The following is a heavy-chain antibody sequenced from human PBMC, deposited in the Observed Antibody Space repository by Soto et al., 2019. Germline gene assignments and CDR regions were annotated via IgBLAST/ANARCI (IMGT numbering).Heavy chain of an antibody. D-gene: IGHD3-10*01. V-gene: IGHV1-3*01. CDR1: GYTFTSYT. CDR3: ARDTTMVRGVISWFDP. CDR2: INAGNGNT. Sequence: ASVKVSCKASGYTFTSYTMHWVRQAPGQRLEWMGWINAGNGNTKYSQKFQDRVTITRDTSASTAYMELSSLRSEDTAVYYCARDTTMVRGVISWFDPWGQGTLVTVSS. J-gene: IGHJ5*02.